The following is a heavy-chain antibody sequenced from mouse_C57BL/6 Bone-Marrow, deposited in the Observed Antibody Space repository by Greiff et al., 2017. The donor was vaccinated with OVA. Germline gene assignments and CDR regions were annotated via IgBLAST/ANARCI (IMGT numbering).Heavy chain of an antibody. CDR3: TRDRYYYGSPYWYFDV. J-gene: IGHJ1*03. CDR1: GFTFSSYA. Sequence: DVHLVESGEGLVKPGGSLKLSCAASGFTFSSYAMSWVRQTPEKRLEWVAYISSGGDYIYYADTVKGRFTISRDNARNTLYLQMSSLKSEDTAMYYCTRDRYYYGSPYWYFDVWGTGTTVTVSS. D-gene: IGHD1-1*01. CDR2: ISSGGDYI. V-gene: IGHV5-9-1*02.